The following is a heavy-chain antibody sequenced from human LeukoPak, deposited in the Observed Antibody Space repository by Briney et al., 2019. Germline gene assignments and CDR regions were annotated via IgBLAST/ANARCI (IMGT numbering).Heavy chain of an antibody. CDR1: GFTVSGNY. V-gene: IGHV3-53*01. CDR3: ATFNYVRFDH. D-gene: IGHD3-16*01. Sequence: GGSLRLSCAASGFTVSGNYMSWVRQAPGKGLEWVSIIYGGGLTYYADSVKGRFTISRDTSNNTLFLQMDSLRAEDTAVYYCATFNYVRFDHWGQGTLVTVFS. CDR2: IYGGGLT. J-gene: IGHJ4*02.